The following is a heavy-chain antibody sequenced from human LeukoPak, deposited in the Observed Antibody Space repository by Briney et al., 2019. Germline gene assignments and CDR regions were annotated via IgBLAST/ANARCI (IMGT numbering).Heavy chain of an antibody. CDR3: ARDTTIAALRGGFDY. V-gene: IGHV3-30*04. J-gene: IGHJ4*02. Sequence: GGSLRLSCAASGFTFSSYAMHWVRQAPGKGLEWVAVISYDGSNKYYADSVKGRFTISRDNSKNTLYLQMNSLRAEDTAVYYCARDTTIAALRGGFDYWGQGTLVTVS. CDR1: GFTFSSYA. CDR2: ISYDGSNK. D-gene: IGHD6-6*01.